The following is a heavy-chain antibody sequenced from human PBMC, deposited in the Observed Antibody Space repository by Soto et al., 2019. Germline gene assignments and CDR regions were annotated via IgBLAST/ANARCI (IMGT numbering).Heavy chain of an antibody. CDR1: GYTFSSYG. D-gene: IGHD3-16*02. J-gene: IGHJ5*02. CDR2: INPSSGET. Sequence: QIRLVQSGGEVRTPGASVKVSCKASGYTFSSYGITWVRQAPGQGLEWLGWINPSSGETNYAQKFQGRVTVTTDTSTTTGYMELRNLTFDDTAVYYCTRDCYPRFDPWGQGTLVTVSS. V-gene: IGHV1-18*01. CDR3: TRDCYPRFDP.